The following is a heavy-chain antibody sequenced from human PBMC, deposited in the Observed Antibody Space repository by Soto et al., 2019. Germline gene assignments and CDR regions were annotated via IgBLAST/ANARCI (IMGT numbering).Heavy chain of an antibody. V-gene: IGHV4-59*08. CDR2: IYYSGST. J-gene: IGHJ4*02. CDR3: ARHYYDFWSGLGGHYFAY. CDR1: GGSISSKY. Sequence: QVQLQESGPGLVKPSETLSLTCIVSGGSISSKYWSWIRQPPGKGLEWIGYIYYSGSTDYNPSLKSRVTISVDTSKNKFSLKLSSVTAADTAVYYCARHYYDFWSGLGGHYFAYWGRGTPVTVSS. D-gene: IGHD3-3*01.